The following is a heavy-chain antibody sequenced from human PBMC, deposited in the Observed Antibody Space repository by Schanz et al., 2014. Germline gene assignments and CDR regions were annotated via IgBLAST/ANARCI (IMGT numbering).Heavy chain of an antibody. CDR3: ARPALWFGDNCFDP. J-gene: IGHJ5*02. CDR2: IKRDGSST. V-gene: IGHV3-74*01. D-gene: IGHD3-10*01. Sequence: EVQLVESGGGLVQPGGSLRLSCAASGFTFSSYWMHWVRQVPGKGLVWVSRIKRDGSSTSYADSVKGRFTISRDNAKNTLYLQMNSLRAEDTAVYYCARPALWFGDNCFDPWGQGTLVTVSS. CDR1: GFTFSSYW.